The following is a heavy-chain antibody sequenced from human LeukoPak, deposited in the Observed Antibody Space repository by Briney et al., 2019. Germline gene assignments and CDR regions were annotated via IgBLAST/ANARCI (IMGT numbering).Heavy chain of an antibody. CDR1: GYTFTSYG. D-gene: IGHD2-2*01. V-gene: IGHV1-18*01. J-gene: IGHJ6*02. CDR2: ISAYNGNT. CDR3: AREGIVVVPAAFASRFYYYYGMDV. Sequence: ASVKVSCKASGYTFTSYGISWVRQAPGQGLEWMGWISAYNGNTNYAQKLQGRVTMTTDTSTSTAYMELRSLRSDDTAVYYCAREGIVVVPAAFASRFYYYYGMDVWGQGTTVTVSS.